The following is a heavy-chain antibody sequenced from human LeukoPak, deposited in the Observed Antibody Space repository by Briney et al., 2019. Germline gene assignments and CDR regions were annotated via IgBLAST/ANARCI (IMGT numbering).Heavy chain of an antibody. CDR2: MRTSGTTI. Sequence: GGSLRLSCAASGFTLSNYGMNWVRQAPEDWLEWVSYMRTSGTTIYYADSGKGRFTIARDNAKNSLYLQMNSLRDEDTAVYYCARVTGTWWVDDWGQGTLVIVSS. J-gene: IGHJ4*02. D-gene: IGHD2-8*02. CDR1: GFTLSNYG. V-gene: IGHV3-48*02. CDR3: ARVTGTWWVDD.